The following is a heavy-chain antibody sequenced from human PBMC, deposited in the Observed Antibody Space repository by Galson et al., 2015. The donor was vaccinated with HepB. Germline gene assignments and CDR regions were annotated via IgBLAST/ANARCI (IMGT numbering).Heavy chain of an antibody. J-gene: IGHJ6*02. V-gene: IGHV3-23*01. Sequence: SLRLSCAASGFTFSSYAMSWVRQAPGKGLGWVSAISGSGDTTYYADSVQGRFTISRDNSKNTLYLQMNSLRAEDTAVYYCADLYCSITGCRDVWGQGTTVTVSS. CDR2: ISGSGDTT. CDR1: GFTFSSYA. CDR3: ADLYCSITGCRDV. D-gene: IGHD2-2*01.